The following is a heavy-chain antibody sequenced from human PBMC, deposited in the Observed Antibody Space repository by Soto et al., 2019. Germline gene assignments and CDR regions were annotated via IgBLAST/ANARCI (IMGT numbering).Heavy chain of an antibody. CDR3: ARDDYGLDV. Sequence: GGSLRLSCAASGFTFSHYELNWVRQARGKGLEWVSDISGSGKTKSYADSVRGRFTISRDNAKNTLYLQMNSLTVEDTAVYYCARDDYGLDVWGQGTPVTVSS. V-gene: IGHV3-48*03. CDR1: GFTFSHYE. J-gene: IGHJ6*02. CDR2: ISGSGKTK.